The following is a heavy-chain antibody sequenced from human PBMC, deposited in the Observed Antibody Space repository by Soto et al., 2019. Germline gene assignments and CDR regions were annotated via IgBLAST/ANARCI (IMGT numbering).Heavy chain of an antibody. CDR2: IDWDDDN. J-gene: IGHJ4*02. Sequence: SGPTLVNPTQTLTLTCTFSGFSLSTSGMCVSWIRQPPGKALEWLALIDWDDDNYYSTSLKTRLTISKNTSKNQVLLTMTNMDPVDTATYYCGRGVGDVLRNARLYYFVYWVQGTLVTVSS. D-gene: IGHD1-1*01. CDR3: GRGVGDVLRNARLYYFVY. V-gene: IGHV2-70*01. CDR1: GFSLSTSGMC.